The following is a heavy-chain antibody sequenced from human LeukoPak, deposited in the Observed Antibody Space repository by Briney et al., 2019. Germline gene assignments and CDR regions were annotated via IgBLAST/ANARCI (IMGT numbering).Heavy chain of an antibody. CDR1: GYTFTSYY. CDR3: ARARKGSYSDY. J-gene: IGHJ4*02. Sequence: ASVKVSCKASGYTFTSYYMHWVRQAPGQGPEWMGIINPSGGSTSYPQKFQGRVTMTRDTSTSTVYMELSSLRSEDTAVYYCARARKGSYSDYWGQGTLVTVSS. CDR2: INPSGGST. D-gene: IGHD1-14*01. V-gene: IGHV1-46*01.